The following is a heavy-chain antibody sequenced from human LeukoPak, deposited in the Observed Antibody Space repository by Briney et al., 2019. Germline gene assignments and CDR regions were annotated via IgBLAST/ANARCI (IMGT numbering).Heavy chain of an antibody. CDR3: AKDTFGGVIVPPDGFDI. J-gene: IGHJ3*02. Sequence: AGGSLRLSCAASGFTFSSYAMSWVRQAPGKGLEWVSGMSGSGGRTYYADSVKGRFTMSRDNSKNTLYLQMNSLRAEDTAIYYCAKDTFGGVIVPPDGFDIWGQGTMVTVSS. CDR1: GFTFSSYA. CDR2: MSGSGGRT. D-gene: IGHD3-16*02. V-gene: IGHV3-23*01.